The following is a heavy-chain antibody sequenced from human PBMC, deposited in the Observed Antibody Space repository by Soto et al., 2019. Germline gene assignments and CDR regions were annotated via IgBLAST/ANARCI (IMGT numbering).Heavy chain of an antibody. J-gene: IGHJ4*02. CDR2: MSYDGTKE. CDR3: AKEFGSTWIDH. D-gene: IGHD6-13*01. CDR1: GFTLTTYG. V-gene: IGHV3-30*18. Sequence: SLRLSCAASGFTLTTYGMHWVRQAPGKGLEWVAAMSYDGTKEYYAGSVKGRFTISRDSSRNTLFLQLNSLRAEDTAVYYCAKEFGSTWIDHWGEGTLVTVS.